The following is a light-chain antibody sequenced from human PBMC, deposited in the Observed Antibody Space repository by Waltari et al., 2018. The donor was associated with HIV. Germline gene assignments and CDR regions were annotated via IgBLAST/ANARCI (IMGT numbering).Light chain of an antibody. J-gene: IGKJ5*01. CDR3: MQSLQTPT. V-gene: IGKV2-28*01. CDR2: LGS. CDR1: QTLLHSDGNNY. Sequence: EIVLTQSPLSLPVTPGEPASIPFRSSQTLLHSDGNNYLEWYVQKPGQSPQLLIHLGSNRASGVPDRFSGSGSGTHFTLKITKVEAEDVGIFFCMQSLQTPTFGQGTRLDIK.